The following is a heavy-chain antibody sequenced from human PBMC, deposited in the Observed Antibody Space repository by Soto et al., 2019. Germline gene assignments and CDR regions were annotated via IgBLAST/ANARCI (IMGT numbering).Heavy chain of an antibody. CDR1: GFTFISDG. D-gene: IGHD2-21*02. CDR2: IWYDGSNK. CDR3: ARDSIEWWRLWGGAHRYFEL. Sequence: PGESLKISCAASGFTFISDGMHWVRQAPGKGLEWVAVIWYDGSNKYYADSVKGRFTISRDNSKNTLYLQMNSLRAEDTAVYYCARDSIEWWRLWGGAHRYFELWGRGTLVTVSS. J-gene: IGHJ2*01. V-gene: IGHV3-33*01.